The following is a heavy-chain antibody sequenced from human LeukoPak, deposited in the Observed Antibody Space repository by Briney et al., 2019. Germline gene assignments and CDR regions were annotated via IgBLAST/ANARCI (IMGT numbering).Heavy chain of an antibody. CDR1: GFTFDDFA. Sequence: GGSLRLSCAASGFTFDDFAMNWVRQAPGKGLEWVSGVSWSGGSTGYADSVKGRFTISRDNAKHSLSLQMNSLRAEDTALYYCARAGYCGSTSCYYYHYGMDVWGQGTTVTVSS. CDR2: VSWSGGST. D-gene: IGHD2-2*03. CDR3: ARAGYCGSTSCYYYHYGMDV. V-gene: IGHV3-20*04. J-gene: IGHJ6*02.